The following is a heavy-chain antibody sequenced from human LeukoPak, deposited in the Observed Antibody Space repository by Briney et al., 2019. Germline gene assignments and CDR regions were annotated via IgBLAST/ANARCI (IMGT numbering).Heavy chain of an antibody. CDR1: GFTFNTFN. J-gene: IGHJ4*02. CDR2: INPDGSGK. CDR3: ASWRAGGNS. Sequence: GGSLRLSCAASGFTFNTFNMNWVRQAPGKGLEWVANINPDGSGKRYVDSVKGRFTIARDNADNSLSLQMNSLRAEDTAVYYCASWRAGGNSWGQGTLVTVSS. V-gene: IGHV3-7*01.